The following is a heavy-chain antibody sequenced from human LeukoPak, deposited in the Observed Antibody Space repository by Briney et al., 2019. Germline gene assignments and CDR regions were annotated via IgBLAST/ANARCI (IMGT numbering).Heavy chain of an antibody. V-gene: IGHV3-23*01. D-gene: IGHD3-22*01. Sequence: GGSLRLSCAASGFTFSSYAMTWVRQAPGKGLDWVAGIGGSGVTTYYADSVKGRFNISRDNSKKTLDLQMNSLRAEDTAEYFCAKGPPHYYYDSSGWFLQHWGQGALVTVSS. CDR1: GFTFSSYA. CDR2: IGGSGVTT. J-gene: IGHJ1*01. CDR3: AKGPPHYYYDSSGWFLQH.